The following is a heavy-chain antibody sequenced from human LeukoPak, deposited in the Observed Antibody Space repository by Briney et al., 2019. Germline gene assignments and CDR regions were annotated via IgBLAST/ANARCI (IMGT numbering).Heavy chain of an antibody. CDR2: IWYDGSNK. J-gene: IGHJ4*02. V-gene: IGHV3-30*02. CDR3: AKDSSGYRANPDY. Sequence: GGSLRLSCAASGFTFSSYGMHWVRQAPGKGLEWVAVIWYDGSNKYYADSVKGRFTISRDNSKNTLHLQMNSLRAEDTAVYYCAKDSSGYRANPDYWGQGTLVTVSS. D-gene: IGHD3-22*01. CDR1: GFTFSSYG.